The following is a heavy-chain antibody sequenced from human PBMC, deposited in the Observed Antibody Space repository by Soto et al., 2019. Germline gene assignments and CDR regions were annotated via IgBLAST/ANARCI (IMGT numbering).Heavy chain of an antibody. D-gene: IGHD6-13*01. CDR3: AKDEYSSSLNDWFDP. V-gene: IGHV3-23*01. Sequence: EVQLLESGGGLVQPGGSLRLSCAASGFTFSSYAMSWVRQAPGKGLEWVSAMSGSGGSTYYADSVKGRFTISRNNSKNTLYLQMNSLRAEDTAVYYCAKDEYSSSLNDWFDPWGQGTLVTVSS. J-gene: IGHJ5*02. CDR1: GFTFSSYA. CDR2: MSGSGGST.